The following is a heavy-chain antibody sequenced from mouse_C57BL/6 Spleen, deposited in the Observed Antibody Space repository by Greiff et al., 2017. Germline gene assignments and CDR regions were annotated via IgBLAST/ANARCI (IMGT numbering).Heavy chain of an antibody. Sequence: EVQLQQSGPELVKPGASVKISCKASGYSFTGYYMNWVKQSPEKSLEWIGEINPSTGGTTYNQKFKAKATLTVDKSSSTAYMQLKSLTSEDSAVYYCARSGNGAMDYWGQGTSVTVSS. J-gene: IGHJ4*01. V-gene: IGHV1-42*01. CDR2: INPSTGGT. CDR1: GYSFTGYY. CDR3: ARSGNGAMDY. D-gene: IGHD2-1*01.